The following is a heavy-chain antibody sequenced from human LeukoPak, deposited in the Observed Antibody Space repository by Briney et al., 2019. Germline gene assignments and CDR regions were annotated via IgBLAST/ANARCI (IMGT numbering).Heavy chain of an antibody. V-gene: IGHV3-23*01. CDR3: AKDMQTWPRFPDY. Sequence: GGSLRLSCGAPGFTFSNYAMSWVRQAPGKGLEWVSGINDNGSTRFYAASVKGRFTSSRDNPKNTLYLQMNGLRVEDTAVYYCAKDMQTWPRFPDYWGQGTLVTVSS. CDR1: GFTFSNYA. D-gene: IGHD5-12*01. J-gene: IGHJ4*02. CDR2: INDNGSTR.